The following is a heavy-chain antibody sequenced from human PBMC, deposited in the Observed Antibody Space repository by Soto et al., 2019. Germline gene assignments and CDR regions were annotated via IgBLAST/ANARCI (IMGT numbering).Heavy chain of an antibody. CDR1: VFTVSSNY. Sequence: PGWSLRLSCASSVFTVSSNYMSWVRQAPGKGLEWVSVIYSGGSTYYADSVKGRFTISRDNSKNTLYLQMNSLRAEDTAVYYCARGWWEPPAHWGQGTLVTVSS. CDR2: IYSGGST. J-gene: IGHJ4*02. V-gene: IGHV3-53*01. CDR3: ARGWWEPPAH. D-gene: IGHD1-26*01.